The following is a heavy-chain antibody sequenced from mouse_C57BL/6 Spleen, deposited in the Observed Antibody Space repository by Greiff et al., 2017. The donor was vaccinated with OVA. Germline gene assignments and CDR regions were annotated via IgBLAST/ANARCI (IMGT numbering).Heavy chain of an antibody. V-gene: IGHV1-76*01. J-gene: IGHJ2*01. CDR2: IYPGSGNT. CDR1: GYTFTDYY. CDR3: AREELGRCYFDY. D-gene: IGHD4-1*01. Sequence: VQLVESGAELVRPGASVKLSCKASGYTFTDYYINWVKQRPGQGLEWIARIYPGSGNTYYNEKFKGKATLTAEKSSSTAYMQISSQTSEDSAVYVCAREELGRCYFDYWGQGTTLTVSS.